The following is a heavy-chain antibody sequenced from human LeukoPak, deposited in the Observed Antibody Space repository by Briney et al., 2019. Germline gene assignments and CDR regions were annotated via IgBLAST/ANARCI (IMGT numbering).Heavy chain of an antibody. Sequence: SETLSLTCTVSGASVSSTSYWTWIRQPPGKGVEWIAHIYNGVNTNYNPSLKSRVTISVDTSKNQFSLRLNSVTAADTAVYYCARSRAFNSGAFDPWGQGSLVTVSS. D-gene: IGHD1-26*01. CDR3: ARSRAFNSGAFDP. CDR1: GASVSSTSY. CDR2: IYNGVNT. V-gene: IGHV4-61*01. J-gene: IGHJ5*02.